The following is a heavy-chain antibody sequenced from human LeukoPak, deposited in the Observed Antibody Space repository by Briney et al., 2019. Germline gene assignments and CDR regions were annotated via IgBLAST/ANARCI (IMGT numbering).Heavy chain of an antibody. Sequence: PSQTLSLTCTVSGGSISSGSYYWSWIRQPAGKGLEWIGRIYTSGSTNYNPSLKSRVTISVDTSKNQFSLKLSSVTAADTAVYYCASGSYYFDYWGQGTLSPSPQ. CDR3: ASGSYYFDY. CDR1: GGSISSGSYY. J-gene: IGHJ4*02. V-gene: IGHV4-61*02. D-gene: IGHD2-2*03. CDR2: IYTSGST.